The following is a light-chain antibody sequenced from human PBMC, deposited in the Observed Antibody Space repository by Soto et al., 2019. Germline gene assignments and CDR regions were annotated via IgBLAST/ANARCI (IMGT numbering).Light chain of an antibody. J-gene: IGKJ2*01. CDR3: VQDKKWAYT. Sequence: EIVITQSPATLSVSAGERATLSCRASQSVSSKLVWYQQKPGQAPRLLVWGASTRATGIPGRFSASGSGADFTVTISSLQSEDFAGYYCVQDKKWAYTFGQGTKLEIK. CDR1: QSVSSK. CDR2: GAS. V-gene: IGKV3-15*01.